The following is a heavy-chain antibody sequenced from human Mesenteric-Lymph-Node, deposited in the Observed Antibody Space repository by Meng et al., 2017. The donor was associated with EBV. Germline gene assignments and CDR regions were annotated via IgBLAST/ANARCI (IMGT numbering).Heavy chain of an antibody. V-gene: IGHV4-39*07. CDR1: AGSISSSTHY. Sequence: LQLQESGPGLVKPSGSLSLPCTVSAGSISSSTHYWGWIRQPPGKGLEWIGNIHYSGATYYNPSLNSRVTISVDTSKNHFSLELTSVTAADTAVYYCARNTSSHPWFDPWGQGALVTVSS. CDR2: IHYSGAT. CDR3: ARNTSSHPWFDP. D-gene: IGHD6-13*01. J-gene: IGHJ5*02.